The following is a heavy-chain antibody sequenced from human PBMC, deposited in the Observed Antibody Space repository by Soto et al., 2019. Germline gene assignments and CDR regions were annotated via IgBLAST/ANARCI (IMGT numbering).Heavy chain of an antibody. V-gene: IGHV1-46*01. CDR1: GYTFTSYY. J-gene: IGHJ6*02. CDR3: ARDQVVPAAIPADGMDV. D-gene: IGHD2-2*02. Sequence: QVQLVQSGAEVKKPGASVKVSCKASGYTFTSYYMHWVRQAPGQGLEWMGIINPSGDSTSYAQKFQGRVPMTRDTSTSTVYMELSSLRSEDTAVYYCARDQVVPAAIPADGMDVWGQGTTVTVSS. CDR2: INPSGDST.